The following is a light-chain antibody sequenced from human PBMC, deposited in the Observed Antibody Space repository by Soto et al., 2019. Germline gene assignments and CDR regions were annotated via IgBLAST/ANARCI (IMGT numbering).Light chain of an antibody. CDR3: QQYGSSPT. V-gene: IGKV3-20*01. Sequence: EIVMTQSPATLSASPGEGATLSCGASQSVRSNLAWYQQKPGQAPRLLIYGASTRATGIPARFSGSVSGTDFTLRISRLEPEDSAVYYCQQYGSSPTFGGGTKVDIK. CDR2: GAS. CDR1: QSVRSN. J-gene: IGKJ4*01.